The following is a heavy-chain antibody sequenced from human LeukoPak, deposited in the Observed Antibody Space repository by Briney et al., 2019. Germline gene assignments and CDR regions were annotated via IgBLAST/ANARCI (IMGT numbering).Heavy chain of an antibody. D-gene: IGHD5-24*01. CDR1: GFTFSSYG. Sequence: GGSLRLSCAASGFTFSSYGMHWVRQAPGKGLEWVAVIWYGGSNKYYADSVKGRFTISRDDSKNTLFLQMNSLTAEDTAVYYCARAATGIDSWGQGTLVTVSS. CDR2: IWYGGSNK. J-gene: IGHJ4*02. V-gene: IGHV3-33*01. CDR3: ARAATGIDS.